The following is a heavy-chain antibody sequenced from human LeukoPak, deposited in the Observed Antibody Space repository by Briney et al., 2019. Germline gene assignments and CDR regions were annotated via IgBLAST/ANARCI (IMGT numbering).Heavy chain of an antibody. CDR3: TTQYYCDSSGYPYFDY. J-gene: IGHJ4*02. V-gene: IGHV3-15*01. Sequence: GGSLRLSCAASGFTFSNAWMSWVRQAPGKGLEWVGRIKSKTDGGTTDYAAPVKGRFTISRDDSKNTLYLQMNSLKTEDTAVYYCTTQYYCDSSGYPYFDYWGQGTLVTVSS. CDR2: IKSKTDGGTT. D-gene: IGHD3-22*01. CDR1: GFTFSNAW.